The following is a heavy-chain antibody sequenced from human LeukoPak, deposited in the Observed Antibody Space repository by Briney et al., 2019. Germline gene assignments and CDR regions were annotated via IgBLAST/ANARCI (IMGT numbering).Heavy chain of an antibody. D-gene: IGHD3-10*01. CDR3: ARTLNYYGSGSYYNRGWDWFDP. Sequence: ASVKVSCKASGYTFTSYAMHWVRQAPGQRLEWMGWINAGNGNTKYSQKFQGRVTITRDTSASTAYMELSSLRSEDTAVYYCARTLNYYGSGSYYNRGWDWFDPWGQGTLVTVSS. J-gene: IGHJ5*02. CDR2: INAGNGNT. CDR1: GYTFTSYA. V-gene: IGHV1-3*01.